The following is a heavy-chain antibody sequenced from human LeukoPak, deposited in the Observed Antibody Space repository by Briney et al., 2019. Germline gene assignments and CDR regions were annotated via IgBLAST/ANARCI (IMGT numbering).Heavy chain of an antibody. V-gene: IGHV3-48*02. CDR3: ARDAHCTGTSCYSVLFDP. Sequence: GGSLRLSCAASGFTFSSYSLNWVRQAPGKGLEWVSFISPSSNIIYYADSVKGRFTISRDNAKNSLYLQMNSLRDEDTAVYYCARDAHCTGTSCYSVLFDPWGQGTLVTVSS. D-gene: IGHD2-2*01. CDR2: ISPSSNII. J-gene: IGHJ5*02. CDR1: GFTFSSYS.